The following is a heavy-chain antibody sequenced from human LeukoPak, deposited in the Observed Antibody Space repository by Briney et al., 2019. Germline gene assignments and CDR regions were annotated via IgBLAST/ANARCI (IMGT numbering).Heavy chain of an antibody. CDR2: FYHSGST. V-gene: IGHV4-38-2*01. Sequence: PSETLSLTCAVSGYSISSGYYWGWIRQSPGKGLEWIGSFYHSGSTYYNPSLKSRVTISVDTSKNQFSLKLSSVTAADTAVYYCARVVNYFDSSSYYYYFEYWGQGTLVTVSS. D-gene: IGHD3-22*01. CDR3: ARVVNYFDSSSYYYYFEY. J-gene: IGHJ4*02. CDR1: GYSISSGYY.